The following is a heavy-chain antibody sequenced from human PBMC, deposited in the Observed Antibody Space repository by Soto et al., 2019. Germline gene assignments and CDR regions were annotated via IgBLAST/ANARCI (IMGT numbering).Heavy chain of an antibody. Sequence: SKTLSLTYRFSVASVSNGDYYWTWFGQRPGRGLEWIGLIHYSGRPLYTPSLRSRVTISVDTSKNHFSLNVKSGTAADTAVYFCARMKAGHSRHYIDYWGQRSRVTVS. J-gene: IGHJ4*02. V-gene: IGHV4-30-4*08. CDR2: IHYSGRP. CDR1: VASVSNGDYY. CDR3: ARMKAGHSRHYIDY. D-gene: IGHD6-13*01.